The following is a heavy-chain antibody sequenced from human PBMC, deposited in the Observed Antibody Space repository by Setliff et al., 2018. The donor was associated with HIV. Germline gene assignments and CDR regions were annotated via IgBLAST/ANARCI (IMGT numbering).Heavy chain of an antibody. CDR1: GYTFIDYF. V-gene: IGHV1-2*02. J-gene: IGHJ4*02. D-gene: IGHD6-6*01. CDR3: ARQLSNSFDY. Sequence: ASVKVSCKASGYTFIDYFMHWVRQAPGQGLEWMGWIDPNSGGTNYGGTNYAQRFRGRVTMTRDTSINAAYLELSGLTSDDTAVYYCARQLSNSFDYWGQGTLVTVSS. CDR2: IDPNSGGTNYGGT.